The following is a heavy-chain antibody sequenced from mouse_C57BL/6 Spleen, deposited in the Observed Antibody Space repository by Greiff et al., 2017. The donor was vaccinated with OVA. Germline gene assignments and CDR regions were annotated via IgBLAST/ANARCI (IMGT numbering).Heavy chain of an antibody. CDR2: IHPSDSDT. V-gene: IGHV1-74*01. J-gene: IGHJ3*01. CDR1: GYTFTSYW. Sequence: QVQLQQPGAELVKPGASVKVSCKASGYTFTSYWMHWVKQRPGQGLEWIGRIHPSDSDTNYNQKFKGKATLTVDKSSSTAYMQLSRLTSEDSAVYYCAISPSTLTWFAYWGQGTLVTVSA. CDR3: AISPSTLTWFAY. D-gene: IGHD4-1*02.